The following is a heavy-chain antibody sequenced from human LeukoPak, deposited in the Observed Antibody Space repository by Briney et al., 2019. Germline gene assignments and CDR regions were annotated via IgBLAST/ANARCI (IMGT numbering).Heavy chain of an antibody. Sequence: PGGSLRLSCAASGFTFSSYWMSWVRQAPGKGLEWVANIKQDGSEKYYVDSVKGRFTISRDNAKNSLYLQMNSLRAEDTAVYYCARVGYSGSYHTRELAFDIWGQGTMVTVSS. V-gene: IGHV3-7*01. D-gene: IGHD1-26*01. CDR2: IKQDGSEK. CDR3: ARVGYSGSYHTRELAFDI. CDR1: GFTFSSYW. J-gene: IGHJ3*02.